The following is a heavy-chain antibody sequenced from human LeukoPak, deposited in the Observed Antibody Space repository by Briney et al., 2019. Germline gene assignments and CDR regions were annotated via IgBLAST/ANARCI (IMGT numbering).Heavy chain of an antibody. Sequence: GGSLRLSCAASGFNFSTYGMHWVRQAPGKGLEWVAVIWYDGSIKNYADSVEGRFTISRDNSKNTVYLQMDSLRAEDTALYYCARGQQLVKTDWGQGTLVTVSS. CDR1: GFNFSTYG. J-gene: IGHJ4*02. CDR3: ARGQQLVKTD. V-gene: IGHV3-33*01. CDR2: IWYDGSIK. D-gene: IGHD6-13*01.